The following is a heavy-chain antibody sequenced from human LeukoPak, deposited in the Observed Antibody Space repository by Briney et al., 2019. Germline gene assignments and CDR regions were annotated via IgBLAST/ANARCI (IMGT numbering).Heavy chain of an antibody. CDR2: ISYDGSNK. CDR1: GFTFSSYA. CDR3: AAETTVNYYDSSGYYDY. D-gene: IGHD3-22*01. J-gene: IGHJ4*02. V-gene: IGHV3-30-3*01. Sequence: GGSLRLSCAASGFTFSSYAMHWVRQAPGKGLEWVAAISYDGSNKYYADSVKGRFTISRDNSKNTLYLQMNSLRAEDTAVYYCAAETTVNYYDSSGYYDYWGQGTLVTVSS.